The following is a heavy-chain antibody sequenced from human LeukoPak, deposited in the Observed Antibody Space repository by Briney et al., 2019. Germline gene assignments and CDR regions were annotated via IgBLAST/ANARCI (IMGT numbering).Heavy chain of an antibody. CDR2: IYYSGST. CDR3: ARRNDFDI. J-gene: IGHJ3*02. CDR1: GGSISGSH. V-gene: IGHV4-59*08. Sequence: SETLSLTCTVSGGSISGSHWNWIRQPPGKGLEWIGYIYYSGSTDSNPSLRSRVTISVDTSKNQFTLKLTSVTAADAAMYYCARRNDFDIWGPGTMVTVSS.